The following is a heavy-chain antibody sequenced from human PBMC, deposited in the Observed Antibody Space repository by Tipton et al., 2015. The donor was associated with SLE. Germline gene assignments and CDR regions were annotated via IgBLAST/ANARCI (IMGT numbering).Heavy chain of an antibody. Sequence: QLVQSGGGLVQPGESLRLSCAASGFTFSNYAMNWVRQVPGKGLEWVSAIRGRGTSTYYADSVKGRFTISRDNYKSTLFLQMNSLRVEDTAVYYCARGGSGYISVWGQGTLVTVSS. CDR1: GFTFSNYA. J-gene: IGHJ4*02. CDR3: ARGGSGYISV. CDR2: IRGRGTST. D-gene: IGHD6-19*01. V-gene: IGHV3-23*04.